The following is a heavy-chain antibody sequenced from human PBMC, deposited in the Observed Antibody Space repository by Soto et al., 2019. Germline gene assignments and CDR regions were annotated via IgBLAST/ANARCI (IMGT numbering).Heavy chain of an antibody. CDR1: GGSFSGYY. J-gene: IGHJ4*02. CDR2: INHSGST. CDR3: ASRYGGNSRASIGY. D-gene: IGHD2-21*02. Sequence: QVQLQQWGAGLLKPSETLSITCAVYGGSFSGYYWSWIRQPPGKGLEWIGEINHSGSTNYNPSLKSRVTISVDTSKNQFSLKLSSVTAADTAVYYCASRYGGNSRASIGYWGQGTLVTVSS. V-gene: IGHV4-34*01.